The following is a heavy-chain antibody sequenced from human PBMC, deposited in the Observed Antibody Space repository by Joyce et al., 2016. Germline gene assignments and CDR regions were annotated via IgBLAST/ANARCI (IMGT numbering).Heavy chain of an antibody. CDR1: GGTFSSYA. J-gene: IGHJ4*02. D-gene: IGHD2-21*02. Sequence: QVQLVQSGAEVKKPGSSVKVSCKASGGTFSSYAISWVRLAPGQGLEWMGVIIPLFGTTNYAQKLQGRVTMTADESTSTAYMDLINLRSEDTAVYYCARVGPSGGDTGFDYWGQGTLVTVSS. V-gene: IGHV1-69*01. CDR2: IIPLFGTT. CDR3: ARVGPSGGDTGFDY.